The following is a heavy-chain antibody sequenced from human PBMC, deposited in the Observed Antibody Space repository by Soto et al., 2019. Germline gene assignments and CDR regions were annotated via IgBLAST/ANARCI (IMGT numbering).Heavy chain of an antibody. D-gene: IGHD3-22*01. CDR1: GGSISSSY. CDR2: VYHSGIT. Sequence: SETLSLTCAVSGGSISSSYWAWIRQPPGKGLEWIGNVYHSGITNYNPSLKSRVTISVDTSKYQFSLRLNSVTAAETAVYYCGRRKGVIGSKYFDIFDIWGQGTKVTVSS. CDR3: GRRKGVIGSKYFDIFDI. V-gene: IGHV4-59*01. J-gene: IGHJ3*02.